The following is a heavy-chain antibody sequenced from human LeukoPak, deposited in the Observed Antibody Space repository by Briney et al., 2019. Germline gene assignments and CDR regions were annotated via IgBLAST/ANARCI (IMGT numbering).Heavy chain of an antibody. CDR1: GYTLTELS. CDR3: ATGEAVASWPIDY. D-gene: IGHD6-19*01. Sequence: APVNVSCKVSGYTLTELSMHWVRQAPGKGLERMGGFDPEDGETIYAQKFQGRVTMTEDTSTDTAYMELSSLRSEDTAVYYCATGEAVASWPIDYWGQGTLVTVSS. V-gene: IGHV1-24*01. CDR2: FDPEDGET. J-gene: IGHJ4*02.